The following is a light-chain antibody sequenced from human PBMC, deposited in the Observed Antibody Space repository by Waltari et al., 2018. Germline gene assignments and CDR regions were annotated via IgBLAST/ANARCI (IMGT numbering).Light chain of an antibody. J-gene: IGLJ2*01. CDR3: QSFDATLSASV. V-gene: IGLV1-40*01. Sequence: QSVLTQPPSVSGAPGQRVTISCTGTSSNLGTGYPVPWSQHIPGTAPNLLLFMNPQRPSGVPDRFSGSNSGTSASLDITGLRSEDEADYYCQSFDATLSASVFGGGTKLTVL. CDR2: MNP. CDR1: SSNLGTGYP.